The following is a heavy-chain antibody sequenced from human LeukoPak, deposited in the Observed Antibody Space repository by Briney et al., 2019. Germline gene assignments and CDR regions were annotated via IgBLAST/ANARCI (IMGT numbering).Heavy chain of an antibody. J-gene: IGHJ4*02. CDR2: IIPIFGTA. CDR1: GGTFSNYA. Sequence: SVKVSCKASGGTFSNYAISWVRQAPGQGLEWMGGIIPIFGTANYAQKFQGRVTITADESTSTAYMELSSLRSEDTAVYYCATYGDSEYFFDYWGQGTLVTVSS. D-gene: IGHD4-17*01. V-gene: IGHV1-69*13. CDR3: ATYGDSEYFFDY.